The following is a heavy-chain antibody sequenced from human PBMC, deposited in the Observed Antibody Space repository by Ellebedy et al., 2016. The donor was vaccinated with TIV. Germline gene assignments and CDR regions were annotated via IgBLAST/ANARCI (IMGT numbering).Heavy chain of an antibody. D-gene: IGHD6-13*01. J-gene: IGHJ6*02. V-gene: IGHV1-2*02. CDR1: GYTFTGYY. CDR2: INPNSGGT. Sequence: ASVKVSCXASGYTFTGYYMHWVRQAPGQGLEWMGWINPNSGGTNYAQKFQGRVTMTRDTSTSTVYMELSSLRSEDTAVYYCARDGMVPDYYYGMDVWGQGTTVTVSS. CDR3: ARDGMVPDYYYGMDV.